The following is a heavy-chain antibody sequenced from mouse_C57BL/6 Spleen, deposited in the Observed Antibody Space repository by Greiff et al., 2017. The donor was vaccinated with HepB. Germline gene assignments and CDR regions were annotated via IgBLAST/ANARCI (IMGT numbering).Heavy chain of an antibody. CDR1: GYAFTNYL. CDR2: INPGSGGP. CDR3: ARAGGLRHGMDC. Sequence: QVQLQQSGAELVRPGTSVKVSCKASGYAFTNYLIAWVKQRPGQGLEWIGVINPGSGGPNYNEKFKGKVTLTADKSSSTAYMQLSSLTSEDSAVYFCARAGGLRHGMDCWGQGTSVTVSS. D-gene: IGHD2-4*01. J-gene: IGHJ4*01. V-gene: IGHV1-54*01.